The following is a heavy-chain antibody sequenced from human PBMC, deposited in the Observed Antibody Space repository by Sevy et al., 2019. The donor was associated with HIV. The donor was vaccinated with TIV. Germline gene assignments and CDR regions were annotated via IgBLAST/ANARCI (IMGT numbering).Heavy chain of an antibody. J-gene: IGHJ4*02. CDR3: ATGREYYDENSGYFDY. Sequence: ASVMVSCKISGYRLSELSMHWVRQAPGKGLEWMGRFDPEDGEIIYAQKFQGRVTVTEDTSTDTAYMELSRLRSEDTAVYYCATGREYYDENSGYFDYWGPGTLVTVSS. CDR2: FDPEDGEI. D-gene: IGHD3-22*01. V-gene: IGHV1-24*01. CDR1: GYRLSELS.